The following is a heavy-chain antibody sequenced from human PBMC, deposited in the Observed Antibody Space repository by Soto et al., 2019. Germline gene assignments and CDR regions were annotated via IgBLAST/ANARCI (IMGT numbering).Heavy chain of an antibody. Sequence: EVQLLESGGGSVQPGGSLRLSCAASGFTFSSYAMHWVRRPPGKGLEWVSSISGSGGTAYYADSVKGRFSISRDSLVNTLYLQMSSLRAEDTAVYYCAKGRGKNWSVDYWGQGTRVTVSP. J-gene: IGHJ4*02. CDR1: GFTFSSYA. D-gene: IGHD1-1*01. CDR3: AKGRGKNWSVDY. CDR2: ISGSGGTA. V-gene: IGHV3-23*01.